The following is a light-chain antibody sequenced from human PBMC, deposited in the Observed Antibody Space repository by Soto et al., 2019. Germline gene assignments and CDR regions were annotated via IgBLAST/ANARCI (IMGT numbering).Light chain of an antibody. Sequence: DIQMTQSPSTLSASVGDRVTITCRASQSISSYLAWYQQISVKAPKVLIYAASTLQSGVPSRFSGSGSGTEFTLTISSLQPDDFATYYCQQYDTYPYTFGQGTKLEIK. CDR3: QQYDTYPYT. J-gene: IGKJ2*01. CDR1: QSISSY. V-gene: IGKV1-9*01. CDR2: AAS.